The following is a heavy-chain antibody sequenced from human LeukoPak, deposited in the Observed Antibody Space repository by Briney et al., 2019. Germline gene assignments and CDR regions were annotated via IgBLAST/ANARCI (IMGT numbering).Heavy chain of an antibody. CDR3: ARDRGWGMDV. V-gene: IGHV3-7*01. CDR1: GLTFSSYC. CDR2: IKQDGSEK. Sequence: GGSLRLSCAASGLTFSSYCMSWVRQAPGKGLEWVANIKQDGSEKYYVDSVKGRFTISRDNAKNSLYLQMNSLRAEDTAVYYCARDRGWGMDVWGKGTTVTISS. D-gene: IGHD5-12*01. J-gene: IGHJ6*03.